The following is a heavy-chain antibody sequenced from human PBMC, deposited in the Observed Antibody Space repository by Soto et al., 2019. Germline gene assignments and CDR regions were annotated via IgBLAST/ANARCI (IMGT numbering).Heavy chain of an antibody. CDR1: GFTFSNYA. Sequence: EVELLESGGGLAQPGGSLRLSCAASGFTFSNYAMTWVRQAPGKGLEWVSSISESGGTMYYADSVKGRFTISRDNSKSPMYVQMNSLRAEDTALYYCARISSSSWYKGNFDYWGQGTPVTVSS. CDR3: ARISSSSWYKGNFDY. D-gene: IGHD6-13*01. V-gene: IGHV3-23*01. J-gene: IGHJ4*02. CDR2: ISESGGTM.